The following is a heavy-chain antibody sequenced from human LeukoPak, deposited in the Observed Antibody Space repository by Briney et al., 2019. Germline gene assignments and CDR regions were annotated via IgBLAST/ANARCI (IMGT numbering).Heavy chain of an antibody. CDR2: ISPRSNSI. V-gene: IGHV3-23*01. CDR1: GLTFSHYA. J-gene: IGHJ4*02. Sequence: GGSLRLSCSASGLTFSHYAMTWVRQAPGKGLEWISAISPRSNSIYYSDSVRGRFTVSRDNSKNTLYLQMNRLTAEDTAVYYCAKNLRTSVAAFEYWGQGTLVTVSS. CDR3: AKNLRTSVAAFEY. D-gene: IGHD6-19*01.